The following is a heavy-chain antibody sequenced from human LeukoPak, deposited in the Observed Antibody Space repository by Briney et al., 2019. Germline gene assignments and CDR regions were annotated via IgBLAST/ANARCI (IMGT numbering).Heavy chain of an antibody. D-gene: IGHD4-17*01. CDR3: AREGPTVY. V-gene: IGHV4-30-2*01. J-gene: IGHJ4*02. CDR2: IYHSGST. CDR1: GGSISSGGYY. Sequence: PSQTLSLTCTVSGGSISSGGYYWSWIRQPPGEGLEWIGYIYHSGSTYYNPSLKSRVTISVDRSKNQFSLKLSSVTAADTAVYYCAREGPTVYWGQGTLVTVSS.